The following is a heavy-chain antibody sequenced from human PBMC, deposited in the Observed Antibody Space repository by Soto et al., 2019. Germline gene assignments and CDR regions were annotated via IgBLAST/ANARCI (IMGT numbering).Heavy chain of an antibody. Sequence: GGSLRLSCAASGFTFSSYEMDWVRQAPGKGLEWVAHITSSGGTMYADSVRGRFTISRDNADNSLYLQMNSLRAEDTAVYYCTKEKSVMYSGYDAFDTWGRGTMVTVSS. D-gene: IGHD5-12*01. V-gene: IGHV3-48*03. CDR3: TKEKSVMYSGYDAFDT. J-gene: IGHJ3*02. CDR1: GFTFSSYE. CDR2: ITSSGGTM.